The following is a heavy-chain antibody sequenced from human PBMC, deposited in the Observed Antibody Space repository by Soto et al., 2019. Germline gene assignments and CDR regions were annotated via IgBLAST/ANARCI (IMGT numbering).Heavy chain of an antibody. CDR1: GFTFSNYA. J-gene: IGHJ6*02. CDR3: GKDYYGMDV. V-gene: IGHV3-23*01. Sequence: PGGSLRLSCAASGFTFSNYAMSWVRQAPGKGLEWVSAISSGGNTYYADSVKGRFTISRDNSKNTLYLQMNSLRAEDTALYYCGKDYYGMDVWGQGTTVTVSS. CDR2: ISSGGNT.